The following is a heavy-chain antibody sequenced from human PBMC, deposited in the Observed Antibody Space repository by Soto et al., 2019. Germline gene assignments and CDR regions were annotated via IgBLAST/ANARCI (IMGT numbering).Heavy chain of an antibody. Sequence: SETLSLTCTVSGGSISSYYWSWIRQPQGKGLEWIGYVYYSGSTKYNPSLESRVTISVDTSKNQFSLKLSSVTAEDTAVYYCAREETPPGIWYYYDGMDVWGQGTTVTVSS. CDR2: VYYSGST. D-gene: IGHD1-20*01. J-gene: IGHJ6*02. CDR1: GGSISSYY. CDR3: AREETPPGIWYYYDGMDV. V-gene: IGHV4-59*01.